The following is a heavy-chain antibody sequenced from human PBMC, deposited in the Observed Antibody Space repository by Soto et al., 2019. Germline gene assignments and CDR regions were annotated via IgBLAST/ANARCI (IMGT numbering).Heavy chain of an antibody. J-gene: IGHJ4*02. CDR2: ISCDGSTK. D-gene: IGHD4-17*01. CDR1: GFTFSDYS. CDR3: ARGGYYGGLDY. Sequence: QVQPVESGGGVVQPGRTLRLSCAASGFTFSDYSMHWVRQAPGKGLEWMAVISCDGSTKYYADSVTGRFTISRDTSRNTVYLQMNSLRAEDTAVYFCARGGYYGGLDYWGQGTLVTVPS. V-gene: IGHV3-30-3*01.